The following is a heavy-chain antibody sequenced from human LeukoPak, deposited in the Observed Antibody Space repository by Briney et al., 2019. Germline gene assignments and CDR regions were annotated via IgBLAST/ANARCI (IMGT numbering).Heavy chain of an antibody. V-gene: IGHV4-30-4*01. CDR2: IYYSGST. Sequence: PSETLSLTCTVSGGSISSGDYYWSWIRQPPGKGLEWIGYIYYSGSTYYNPSLKSRVTISVDTSKNQFSLKLSSVTAADTAVYYCARAVVVTAPQRYFDYWGQGTLVTVSS. CDR3: ARAVVVTAPQRYFDY. J-gene: IGHJ4*02. CDR1: GGSISSGDYY. D-gene: IGHD2-21*02.